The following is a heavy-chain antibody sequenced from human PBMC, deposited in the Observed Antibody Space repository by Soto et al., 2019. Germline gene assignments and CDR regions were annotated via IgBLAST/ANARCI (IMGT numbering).Heavy chain of an antibody. D-gene: IGHD6-19*01. V-gene: IGHV4-59*08. CDR1: SDSISSYY. J-gene: IGHJ4*02. CDR2: TDYSGNT. CDR3: ARAVGDPLYHLDY. Sequence: QVQLQESGPGLVRPSETLSLTCTVSSDSISSYYWIWIRQSPGKGLEWIGYTDYSGNTNYNPSLKRRVTISGDTSQNQFSLRLSSVTAADTAVYYCARAVGDPLYHLDYWGQGTLVTVSS.